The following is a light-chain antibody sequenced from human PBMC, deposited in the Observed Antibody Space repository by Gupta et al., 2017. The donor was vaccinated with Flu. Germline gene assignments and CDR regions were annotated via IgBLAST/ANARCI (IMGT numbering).Light chain of an antibody. J-gene: IGKJ4*01. Sequence: EILLTQSPATLSLSPEERATLSCRASQTVDTYLNWYQQKPGQAPRLVIYDISSRATGIPARFSGSGSGTXFTLTIXSREPEDFAVYYCQQRKSWPITFGXGTKVEIK. CDR3: QQRKSWPIT. CDR1: QTVDTY. V-gene: IGKV3-11*01. CDR2: DIS.